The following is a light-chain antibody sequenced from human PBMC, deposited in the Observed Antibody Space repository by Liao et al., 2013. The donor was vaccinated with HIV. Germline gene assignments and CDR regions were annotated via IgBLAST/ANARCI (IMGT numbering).Light chain of an antibody. CDR3: HVWDNSGDQQV. CDR1: NIGNKN. J-gene: IGLJ3*02. V-gene: IGLV3-21*04. CDR2: SDT. Sequence: YVLSQPPSVSVAPGETATMTCGGNNIGNKNVHWYQQKPGQAPVLVTYSDTERPSGIPERFSGSNSGNTATLSISRVEAGDEADYYCHVWDNSGDQQVFGGGTKLTVL.